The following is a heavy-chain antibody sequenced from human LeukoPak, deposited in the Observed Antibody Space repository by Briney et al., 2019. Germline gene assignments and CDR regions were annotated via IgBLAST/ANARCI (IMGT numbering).Heavy chain of an antibody. CDR2: ISGSGGST. Sequence: PGGSLSLSCAASGFTFSSYAMSLVRQAPGKGLEWVSAISGSGGSTYYADSVKGRFTISRDNSKNTLYLQMNSLRAEDTAVYYCAKVPGQWLVTEPFDYWGQGTLVTVSS. V-gene: IGHV3-23*01. D-gene: IGHD6-19*01. J-gene: IGHJ4*02. CDR3: AKVPGQWLVTEPFDY. CDR1: GFTFSSYA.